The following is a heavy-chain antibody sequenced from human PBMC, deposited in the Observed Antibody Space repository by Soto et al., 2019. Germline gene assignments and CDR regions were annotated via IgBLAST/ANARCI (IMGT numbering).Heavy chain of an antibody. Sequence: SENLSLTCTVSGGSISSSSHYWDWIRQPQGKGLEWIGSIYYSGSTYYSPSIKSRVTISMDTSKNQFSLKLISVTAAETAVYNCAWPDCRRCLCYYDPCGQGPLVTVSS. CDR3: AWPDCRRCLCYYDP. V-gene: IGHV4-39*01. D-gene: IGHD3-10*01. CDR2: IYYSGST. CDR1: GGSISSSSHY. J-gene: IGHJ5*02.